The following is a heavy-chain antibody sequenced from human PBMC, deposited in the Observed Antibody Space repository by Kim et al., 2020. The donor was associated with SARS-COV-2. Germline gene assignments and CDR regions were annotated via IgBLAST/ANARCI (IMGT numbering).Heavy chain of an antibody. J-gene: IGHJ5*02. CDR2: IIPILGIA. Sequence: SVKVSCKASGGTFSSYAISWVRQAPGQGLEWMGRIIPILGIANYAQKFQGRVTITADKSTSTAYMELSSLRSEDTAVYYCARDQGLRYPHFDPWCQGTLVTVSS. D-gene: IGHD4-17*01. CDR3: ARDQGLRYPHFDP. CDR1: GGTFSSYA. V-gene: IGHV1-69*04.